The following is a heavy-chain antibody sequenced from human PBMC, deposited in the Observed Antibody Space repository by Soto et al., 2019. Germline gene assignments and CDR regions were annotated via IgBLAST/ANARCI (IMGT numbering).Heavy chain of an antibody. Sequence: QVQLVESGGGLVKPGGSLRLSCAASGFTFSDYYMSWIRQTPGKGLEWVSYISSSGSNKYYADSVKGRFTISRDNAKNSLYLQMNSLRVEDTAVYYCARGEDNWNPFPFDYWGQGSLVTVSS. D-gene: IGHD1-20*01. V-gene: IGHV3-11*01. J-gene: IGHJ4*02. CDR2: ISSSGSNK. CDR1: GFTFSDYY. CDR3: ARGEDNWNPFPFDY.